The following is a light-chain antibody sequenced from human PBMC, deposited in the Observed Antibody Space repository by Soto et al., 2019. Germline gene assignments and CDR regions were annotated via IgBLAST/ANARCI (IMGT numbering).Light chain of an antibody. J-gene: IGKJ1*01. CDR3: QQYGSSGT. V-gene: IGKV3-20*01. CDR1: QSLTSY. Sequence: EIVITHSPATLSVSPGETATLSCRASQSLTSYLAWYQQKPDQAPRLLIYGASNRATGIPDRFSGSGSGTDFTLTISRLGPEDFAVYYCQQYGSSGTFGQGTKVDIK. CDR2: GAS.